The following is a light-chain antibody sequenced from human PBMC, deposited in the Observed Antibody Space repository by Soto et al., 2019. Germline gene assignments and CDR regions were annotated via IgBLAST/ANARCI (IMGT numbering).Light chain of an antibody. Sequence: EIVLTQSPATLSLSPRERATLSCRASQSVSSYLAWNQQKPGQAPRLLIYDASNRATGIPARFSGSGSGTDFTLTISSLEPEDFAVYYCQQRSNWRFGQGTRLEIK. V-gene: IGKV3-11*01. CDR3: QQRSNWR. CDR2: DAS. J-gene: IGKJ5*01. CDR1: QSVSSY.